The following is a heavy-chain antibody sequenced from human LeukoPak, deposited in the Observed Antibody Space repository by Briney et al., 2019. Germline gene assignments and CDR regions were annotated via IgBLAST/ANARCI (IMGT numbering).Heavy chain of an antibody. Sequence: GGSLRLSCAASGFTFSSYSMNWVRQAPGKGLEWVSSISSGSHYIDYADSVRGRFTISRDNAENSLHLHMSSLRAEDTAVYYCATPPLVTWFDPWGQGTLVTVSS. D-gene: IGHD4-23*01. CDR3: ATPPLVTWFDP. J-gene: IGHJ5*02. CDR2: ISSGSHYI. V-gene: IGHV3-21*01. CDR1: GFTFSSYS.